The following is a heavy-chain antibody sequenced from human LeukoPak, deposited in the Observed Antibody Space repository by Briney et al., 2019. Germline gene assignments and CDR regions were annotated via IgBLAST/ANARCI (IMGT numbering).Heavy chain of an antibody. CDR1: GLTFSSSR. CDR3: ARDPHYGAIDY. J-gene: IGHJ4*02. V-gene: IGHV3-7*01. CDR2: INPDGSVR. D-gene: IGHD4-17*01. Sequence: GGSLRLSCAASGLTFSSSRMSWVRQAPGKGLEWVADINPDGSVRYYADSVKGRFTISRDNAENSLYLQMNSLRAEDTALYYCARDPHYGAIDYWGQGAPVTVSS.